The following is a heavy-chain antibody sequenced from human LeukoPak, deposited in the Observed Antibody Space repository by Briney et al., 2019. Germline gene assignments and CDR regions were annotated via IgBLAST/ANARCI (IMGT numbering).Heavy chain of an antibody. CDR2: IIPIFGTA. D-gene: IGHD3-9*01. Sequence: AASVKVSCKASGGTFSSYAISWVRQAPGQGLEWMGGIIPIFGTANYAQKLQGRVTMTTDTSTSTAYMELRSLRSDDTAVYYCARSPRVTYDILTGYYPRYYFDYWGQGTLVTVSS. J-gene: IGHJ4*02. CDR1: GGTFSSYA. CDR3: ARSPRVTYDILTGYYPRYYFDY. V-gene: IGHV1-69*05.